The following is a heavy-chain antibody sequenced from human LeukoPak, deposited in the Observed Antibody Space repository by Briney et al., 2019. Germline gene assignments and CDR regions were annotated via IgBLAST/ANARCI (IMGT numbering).Heavy chain of an antibody. J-gene: IGHJ4*02. CDR3: ARGGYYDFWSGYDHFEY. D-gene: IGHD3-3*01. Sequence: GGSLRLSRAASGFTVSSNYMSWVRQAPGKGLEWVSVIYSGGSTYYADSVKGRFTISRDNSKNTLYLQMNSLRAEDTAVYYCARGGYYDFWSGYDHFEYWGQGTLVTVSS. CDR1: GFTVSSNY. V-gene: IGHV3-53*01. CDR2: IYSGGST.